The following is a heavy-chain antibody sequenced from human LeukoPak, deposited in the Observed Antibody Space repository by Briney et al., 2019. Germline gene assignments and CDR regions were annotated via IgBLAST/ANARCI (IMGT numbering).Heavy chain of an antibody. Sequence: GGSLRLSCAASGFTFSSYGMHWVRQAPGKGLEWVAVISYDGSNKYYADSVKGRFTISRDNSKNTLYLQMNSLRAEDTAVYYCAKDGGYCSSTSCYLYYYYYMDVWGKGTTVTVSS. V-gene: IGHV3-30*18. CDR3: AKDGGYCSSTSCYLYYYYYMDV. CDR2: ISYDGSNK. D-gene: IGHD2-2*01. J-gene: IGHJ6*03. CDR1: GFTFSSYG.